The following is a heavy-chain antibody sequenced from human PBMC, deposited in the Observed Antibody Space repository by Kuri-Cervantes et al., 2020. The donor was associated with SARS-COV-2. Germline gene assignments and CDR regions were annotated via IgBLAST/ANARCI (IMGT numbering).Heavy chain of an antibody. CDR3: AKDIYYYMDV. V-gene: IGHV3-23*01. CDR1: GFTFSSYA. Sequence: GESLKISCAASGFTFSSYAMSWVRQAPGKGLEWVSAISGSGGSTYYADSVKGRFTISRDNSKNTLYLQMNSLRAEDTAVYYCAKDIYYYMDVWGKGTTVTVSS. CDR2: ISGSGGST. J-gene: IGHJ6*03.